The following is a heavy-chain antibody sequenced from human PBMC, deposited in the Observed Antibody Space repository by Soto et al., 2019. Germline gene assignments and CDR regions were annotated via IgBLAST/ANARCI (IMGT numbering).Heavy chain of an antibody. V-gene: IGHV4-30-4*01. D-gene: IGHD3-16*01. CDR3: ARDGAPPWYYYGIDV. J-gene: IGHJ6*02. CDR2: IYYSGST. CDR1: GGSISSGDYY. Sequence: QVQLQESGPGLVKPSQTLSLTCTVSGGSISSGDYYWSWIRQPPGKGLEWIGYIYYSGSTYYNPSIKSRVTISVDTSKNQFSLKLSSVTAADTAVYYCARDGAPPWYYYGIDVLGQGTTGTVSS.